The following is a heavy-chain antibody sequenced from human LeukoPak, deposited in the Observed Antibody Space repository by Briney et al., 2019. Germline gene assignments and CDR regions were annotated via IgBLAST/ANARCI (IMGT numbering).Heavy chain of an antibody. CDR3: ARDWRIHGHYAFDI. J-gene: IGHJ3*02. CDR1: GGSISSGGYY. V-gene: IGHV4-30-2*01. CDR2: IYHSGST. D-gene: IGHD3-3*02. Sequence: PSQPLSLTCTVSGGSISSGGYYWSWIRQPPGKGLEWIGNIYHSGSTYYNPSLKSRVTVSVDTSKNQFSLKLTSVTAADTALYSCARDWRIHGHYAFDIWGQGTMVTVSS.